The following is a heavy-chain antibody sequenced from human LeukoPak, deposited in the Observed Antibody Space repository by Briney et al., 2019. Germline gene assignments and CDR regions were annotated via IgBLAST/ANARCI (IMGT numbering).Heavy chain of an antibody. CDR1: GGSISSDY. CDR3: ARDVYYGSGHDY. CDR2: IYSSGST. V-gene: IGHV4-4*07. D-gene: IGHD3-10*01. J-gene: IGHJ4*02. Sequence: PSETLSLTCTVSGGSISSDYWSWIRQPAGKGLEWIGRIYSSGSTNYNPSLKSRVTMSVDSSKNQFSLKVSSVTAADTAVYYCARDVYYGSGHDYWGQGTLVTVSS.